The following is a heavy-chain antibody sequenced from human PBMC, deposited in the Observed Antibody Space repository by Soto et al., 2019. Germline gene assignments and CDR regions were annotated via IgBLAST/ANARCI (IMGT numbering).Heavy chain of an antibody. CDR2: IRSKANSYAT. CDR1: GFTFSGSA. CDR3: TRHDYGDYGDVDYYGMDV. Sequence: EVQLVESGGGLVQPGGSLKLSCAASGFTFSGSAMHWVRQASGKGLEWVGRIRSKANSYATAYAASVKGRLTISRDDSKNTAYLQMNSLKTEDTAVYYCTRHDYGDYGDVDYYGMDVWGQGTTVTVSS. V-gene: IGHV3-73*01. D-gene: IGHD4-17*01. J-gene: IGHJ6*02.